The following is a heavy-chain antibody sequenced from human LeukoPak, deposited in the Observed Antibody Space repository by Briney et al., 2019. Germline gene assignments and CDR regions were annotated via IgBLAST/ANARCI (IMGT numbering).Heavy chain of an antibody. D-gene: IGHD6-19*01. CDR1: GFTFRSNW. CDR2: VQPDGSAK. Sequence: GGSLRLSCAASGFTFRSNWMNWVRQAPGKGLEWVAHVQPDGSAKIYADSVKGRFTISRDNAKDSVYLQMNSLRVEDTAVYYCARDFFGWSSLGHWGQGALVTVSS. J-gene: IGHJ4*02. CDR3: ARDFFGWSSLGH. V-gene: IGHV3-7*01.